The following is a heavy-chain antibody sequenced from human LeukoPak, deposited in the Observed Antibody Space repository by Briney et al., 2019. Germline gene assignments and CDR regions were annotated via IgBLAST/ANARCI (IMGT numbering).Heavy chain of an antibody. Sequence: GGSLRLSCAASGFTFSSYGMSWVRQAPGKGLEWVSAISGSGGSTYYADSVKGRFTISRDNSKNTLYLQMNSLRAEDTAVYYYARILTGYLIDAFDIWGQGTMVTVSS. CDR1: GFTFSSYG. D-gene: IGHD3-9*01. J-gene: IGHJ3*02. V-gene: IGHV3-23*01. CDR3: ARILTGYLIDAFDI. CDR2: ISGSGGST.